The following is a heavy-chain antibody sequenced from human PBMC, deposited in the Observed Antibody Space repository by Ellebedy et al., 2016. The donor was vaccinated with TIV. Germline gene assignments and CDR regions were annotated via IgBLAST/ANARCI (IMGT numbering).Heavy chain of an antibody. Sequence: SETLSLTCTVSGGSISSGGYYWSWIRQHPGKGLEWIGYIYYSGSTNYNPSLKSRLTISVDTSKNQFSLKLSSVTAADTAVYYCARGGWEYQLLHWFDPWGQGTLVTVSS. J-gene: IGHJ5*02. D-gene: IGHD2-2*01. V-gene: IGHV4-61*08. CDR1: GGSISSGGYY. CDR2: IYYSGST. CDR3: ARGGWEYQLLHWFDP.